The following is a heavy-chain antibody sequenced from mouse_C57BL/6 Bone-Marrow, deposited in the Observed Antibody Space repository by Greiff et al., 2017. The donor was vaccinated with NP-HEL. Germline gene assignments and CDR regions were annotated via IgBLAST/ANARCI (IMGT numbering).Heavy chain of an antibody. Sequence: EVQLVESGPGMVKPSQSLPLTCTVTGYSITSGYGWHWIRHLPGNKLEWMGYISYSGSTNYNPSLKSRTSITHDPSKNHFFLRLNSVTTEDTTTYYCARVDYYGSTLRGAWFAYWGQGTLVTVSA. J-gene: IGHJ3*01. CDR3: ARVDYYGSTLRGAWFAY. CDR2: ISYSGST. D-gene: IGHD1-1*01. CDR1: GYSITSGYG. V-gene: IGHV3-1*01.